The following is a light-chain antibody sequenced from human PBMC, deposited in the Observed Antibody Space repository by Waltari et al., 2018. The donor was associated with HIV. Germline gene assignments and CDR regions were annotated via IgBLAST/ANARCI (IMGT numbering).Light chain of an antibody. V-gene: IGLV3-21*04. CDR1: NVGSHS. Sequence: SYVLTQPPSVSVAPGKTATITCAGNNVGSHSVHWYQQKSGQAPVVVIYEDSDRPSGIAERFSCSKSGNTDTLTISRAEAGDEADYYCQVWHSSGDHWVFGGGTKLTVL. CDR3: QVWHSSGDHWV. CDR2: EDS. J-gene: IGLJ3*02.